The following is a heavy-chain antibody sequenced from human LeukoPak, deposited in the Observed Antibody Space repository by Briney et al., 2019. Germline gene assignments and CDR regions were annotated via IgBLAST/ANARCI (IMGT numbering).Heavy chain of an antibody. J-gene: IGHJ4*02. CDR3: APDLRGAAWSLGY. CDR1: GFTFRNYG. CDR2: VSGSGSSA. D-gene: IGHD2-15*01. Sequence: GGSLRLSCAASGFTFRNYGMSWVRQAPGKGLEWVSVVSGSGSSAYYTDSVKGRFTISRDNSKITLYLQMNSLRAEDTAVYYCAPDLRGAAWSLGYWGQGTLVTASS. V-gene: IGHV3-23*01.